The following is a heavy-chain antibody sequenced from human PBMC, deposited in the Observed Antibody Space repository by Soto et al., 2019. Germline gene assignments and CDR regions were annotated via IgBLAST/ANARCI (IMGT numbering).Heavy chain of an antibody. Sequence: VQLVQSGAEVKKPGESLRISCKGSGYSLRNYWITWVRQMPGKGLEWMGKIDPSDSYTNYSPSFQGHVTISADRSISTAYLQWSTLKASDSAMYYCARHGDSSDFGIDYWGQGTLVTVSS. J-gene: IGHJ4*02. CDR3: ARHGDSSDFGIDY. CDR2: IDPSDSYT. CDR1: GYSLRNYW. V-gene: IGHV5-10-1*01. D-gene: IGHD3-22*01.